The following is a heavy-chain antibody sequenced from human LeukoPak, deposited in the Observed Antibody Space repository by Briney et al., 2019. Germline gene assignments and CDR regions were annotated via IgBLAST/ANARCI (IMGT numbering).Heavy chain of an antibody. CDR1: GFTFSSYS. V-gene: IGHV3-21*01. D-gene: IGHD1-26*01. CDR3: ARDRSGSYPETYGMDV. J-gene: IGHJ6*02. Sequence: PGGSLRLSCVASGFTFSSYSMNWVRQAPGKGLEWVSSISSSSTYMFYGDSMKGRFTISRDNAKSSLYLQMNSLRAEDTAVYYCARDRSGSYPETYGMDVWGQGTTVTVPS. CDR2: ISSSSTYM.